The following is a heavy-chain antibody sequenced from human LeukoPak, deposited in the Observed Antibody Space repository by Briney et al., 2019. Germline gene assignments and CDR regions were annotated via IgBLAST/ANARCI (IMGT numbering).Heavy chain of an antibody. Sequence: SETLSLTCTVSGGSISSSSYYWGWIRQPPGKGLEWIGSIYYSGSTYYNPSLQSRVTISVDTSKNQFSLKLSSVTAADTAVYYCARRGPDYYDSSGYSPLDYWGQGTLVTVSS. CDR1: GGSISSSSYY. V-gene: IGHV4-39*01. D-gene: IGHD3-22*01. J-gene: IGHJ4*02. CDR2: IYYSGST. CDR3: ARRGPDYYDSSGYSPLDY.